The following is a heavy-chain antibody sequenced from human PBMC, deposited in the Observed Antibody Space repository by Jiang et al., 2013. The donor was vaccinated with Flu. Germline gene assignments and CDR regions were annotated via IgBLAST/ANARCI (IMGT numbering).Heavy chain of an antibody. D-gene: IGHD4-11*01. CDR3: ARWEVTTGFDY. CDR1: GFTFSSYA. Sequence: SGFTFSSYAMHWVRQAPGKGLEWVAVISYDGSNKYYADSVKGRFTISRDNSKNTLYLQMHSLGTEDTAVYYCARWEVTTGFDYWGQGTLVTVSS. J-gene: IGHJ4*02. V-gene: IGHV3-30-3*01. CDR2: ISYDGSNK.